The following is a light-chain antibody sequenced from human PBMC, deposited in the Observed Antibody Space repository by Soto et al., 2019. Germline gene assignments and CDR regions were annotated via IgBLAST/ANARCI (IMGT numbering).Light chain of an antibody. CDR3: QQYNNWPPWT. J-gene: IGKJ1*01. CDR1: QSVSSN. CDR2: GAS. Sequence: EKVMTQSPATLSVSPGERATLSCRASQSVSSNLAWYQQKPGQAPRLLIYGASTRATGIPARFSGSGSGTEFTLTISSLQSEDFAVYYCQQYNNWPPWTFGQGTKVETK. V-gene: IGKV3-15*01.